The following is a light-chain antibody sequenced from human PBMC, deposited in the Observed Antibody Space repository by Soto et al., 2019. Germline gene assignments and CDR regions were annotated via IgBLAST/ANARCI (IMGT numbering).Light chain of an antibody. CDR3: QQRSDWPLT. J-gene: IGKJ3*01. CDR2: DAS. Sequence: EIVMTQSPANVYKSPGERATLSCRASTSVSSYLAWYQQKPGQAPRLVIYDASNRATGIPARFSGSGSGTDFTLTISSLESGDCAVYNCQQRSDWPLTFLPGTRVDSK. V-gene: IGKV3-11*01. CDR1: TSVSSY.